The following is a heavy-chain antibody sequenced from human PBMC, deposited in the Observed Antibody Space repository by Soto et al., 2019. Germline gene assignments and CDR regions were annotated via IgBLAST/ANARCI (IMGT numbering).Heavy chain of an antibody. CDR2: ISYDGSNK. CDR3: AKDSYDILTGYYNWFDP. Sequence: GGSLRLSCAASGFTFSSYGMHWVRQAPGKGLEWVAVISYDGSNKYYADSVKGRFTISRGNSKNTLYLQMNSLRAEDTAVYYCAKDSYDILTGYYNWFDPWGQGTLVTVSS. J-gene: IGHJ5*02. CDR1: GFTFSSYG. V-gene: IGHV3-30*18. D-gene: IGHD3-9*01.